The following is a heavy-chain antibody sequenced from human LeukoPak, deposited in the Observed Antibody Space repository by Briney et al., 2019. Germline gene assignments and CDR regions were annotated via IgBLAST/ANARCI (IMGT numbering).Heavy chain of an antibody. CDR3: AKRGMSGTKEFDY. J-gene: IGHJ4*02. CDR2: ILPSGDKT. CDR1: GFTFSTHG. Sequence: GGSLRLSCPASGFTFSTHGMSWVRQAPGKGLEWVAAILPSGDKTYYADSVKGRFTISRDNSKTTLYLQMNSLRAEDTAVYFCAKRGMSGTKEFDYWGQGSLVTVSS. V-gene: IGHV3-23*01. D-gene: IGHD1-7*01.